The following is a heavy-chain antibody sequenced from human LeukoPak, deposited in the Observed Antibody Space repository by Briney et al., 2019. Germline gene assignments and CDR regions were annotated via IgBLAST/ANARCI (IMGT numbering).Heavy chain of an antibody. J-gene: IGHJ4*02. D-gene: IGHD4-17*01. CDR3: ARADISYGDYDY. CDR1: GYSISSGYF. V-gene: IGHV4-38-2*02. CDR2: MYHSGGT. Sequence: PSETLSLTCSVSGYSISSGYFWGWIRQPPGKGLERIGSMYHSGGTYYNPSLKSRVTISVDTSKNQFSLKLSSVTAADTAVYYCARADISYGDYDYWGQGTLVTVSS.